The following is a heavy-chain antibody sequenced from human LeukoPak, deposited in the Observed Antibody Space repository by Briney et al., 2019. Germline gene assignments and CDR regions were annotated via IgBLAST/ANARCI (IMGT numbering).Heavy chain of an antibody. J-gene: IGHJ5*02. Sequence: GGSLRLSCVASRFIFSNYGMQWVRQAPGKGLEWVAMTSYDGGKKYYADSVKGRFTISRDNSKNTLYMQTNSLRVEDTALYYCARSYYDVLTGYGEVDLWGQGTLVTVSS. CDR1: RFIFSNYG. V-gene: IGHV3-30*04. CDR3: ARSYYDVLTGYGEVDL. CDR2: TSYDGGKK. D-gene: IGHD3-9*01.